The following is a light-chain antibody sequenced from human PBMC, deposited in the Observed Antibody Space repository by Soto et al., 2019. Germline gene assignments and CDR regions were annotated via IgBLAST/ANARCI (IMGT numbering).Light chain of an antibody. CDR2: DAS. Sequence: IVLTQSPGTLSLSPGERTTLSCRASQSVSSYLAWYQQKPGQAPRLLIYDASNRATGIPARFSGSGSGTEFTLTISSLQSEDFAVYYCQQRSNWPPEITFGQGTRLEI. J-gene: IGKJ5*01. CDR1: QSVSSY. V-gene: IGKV3-11*01. CDR3: QQRSNWPPEIT.